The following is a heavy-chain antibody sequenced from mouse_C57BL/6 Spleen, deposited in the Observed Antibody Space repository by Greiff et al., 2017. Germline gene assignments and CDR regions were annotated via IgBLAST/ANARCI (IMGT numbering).Heavy chain of an antibody. CDR1: GFNIKDDY. D-gene: IGHD2-1*01. CDR3: TTGGGNYDY. J-gene: IGHJ2*01. CDR2: IDPENGDT. Sequence: EVQLQQSGAELVRPGASVKLSCTASGFNIKDDYMHWVKQRPEQGLEWIGWIDPENGDTEYASKFQGKATITADTSSNTAYLQLSSLTSEDTAVXYCTTGGGNYDYWGQGTTLTVSS. V-gene: IGHV14-4*01.